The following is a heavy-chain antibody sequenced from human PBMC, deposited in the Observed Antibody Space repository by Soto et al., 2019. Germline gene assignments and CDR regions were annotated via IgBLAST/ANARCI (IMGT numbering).Heavy chain of an antibody. J-gene: IGHJ6*02. Sequence: QVQLVESGGGVVQPGGSLRLSCASSGFIFKTFGMHWVRHAPGKGLEWAAVIWCDGYRKHYADSVKGRFTISRDNSNNRLYMQMTDISVEETAGYYCVRERATHSTSVESVGLGVLGQGTTCIVSS. V-gene: IGHV3-33*01. D-gene: IGHD2-2*01. CDR1: GFIFKTFG. CDR2: IWCDGYRK. CDR3: VRERATHSTSVESVGLGV.